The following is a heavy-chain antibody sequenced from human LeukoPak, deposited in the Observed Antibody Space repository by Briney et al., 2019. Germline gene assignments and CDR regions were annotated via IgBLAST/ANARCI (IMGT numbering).Heavy chain of an antibody. CDR2: ISGSGGTT. J-gene: IGHJ4*02. V-gene: IGHV3-23*01. CDR3: ARDLYYDILTGYYSPGYFDY. CDR1: GFTFSSYA. D-gene: IGHD3-9*01. Sequence: GGSLRLSCAASGFTFSSYAMSWVRQAPGKGLEWVSAISGSGGTTYYADSVKGRFTISRDNSKSTLYLQMNSLRAEDTAVYYCARDLYYDILTGYYSPGYFDYWGQGTLVTVSS.